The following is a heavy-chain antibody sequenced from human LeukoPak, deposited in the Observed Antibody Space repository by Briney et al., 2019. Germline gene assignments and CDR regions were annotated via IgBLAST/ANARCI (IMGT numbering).Heavy chain of an antibody. CDR2: ISAYNGNT. CDR3: ARAGSSPYYYGMDV. Sequence: ASVKVSCKASGYTFTTYGISWVRQAPGQGLEWMGWISAYNGNTNYAQKLQGRVTMTTDTSTSTAYMELRSLRSDDTAVYYCARAGSSPYYYGMDVWGQGTTVTVSS. CDR1: GYTFTTYG. V-gene: IGHV1-18*01. D-gene: IGHD6-13*01. J-gene: IGHJ6*02.